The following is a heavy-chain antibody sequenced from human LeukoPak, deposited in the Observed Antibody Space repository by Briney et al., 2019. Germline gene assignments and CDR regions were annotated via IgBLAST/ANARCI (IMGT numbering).Heavy chain of an antibody. V-gene: IGHV4-39*01. CDR1: GGSISSSSYY. CDR3: ASRIVVVTAGAFDI. CDR2: IYYSGST. Sequence: PSETLSLTCTVSGGSISSSSYYWGWIRQPPGKGLEWIGSIYYSGSTYYNPSLKSRVTISVGTSKNQFSLKLSSVTAADTAVYYCASRIVVVTAGAFDIWGQGTMVTVSS. D-gene: IGHD2-21*02. J-gene: IGHJ3*02.